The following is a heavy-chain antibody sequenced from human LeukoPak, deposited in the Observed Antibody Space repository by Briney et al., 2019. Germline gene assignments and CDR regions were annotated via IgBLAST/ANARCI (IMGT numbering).Heavy chain of an antibody. CDR2: ISSSSSYI. CDR3: ARDVSQAGLTGYYTPYYYYYMDV. D-gene: IGHD3-9*01. Sequence: GGSLRLSCAASGFTFSSYSMNWVRQAPGKGLEWVSSISSSSSYIYYADSVKGRFTISRDNAKNSLYLQRNSLRAEDTAVYYCARDVSQAGLTGYYTPYYYYYMDVWGKGTTVTISS. V-gene: IGHV3-21*01. CDR1: GFTFSSYS. J-gene: IGHJ6*03.